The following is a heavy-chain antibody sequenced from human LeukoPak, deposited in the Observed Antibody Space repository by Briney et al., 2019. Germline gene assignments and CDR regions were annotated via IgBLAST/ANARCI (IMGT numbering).Heavy chain of an antibody. V-gene: IGHV3-23*01. CDR3: AKAVQRVAATGWDY. CDR2: ISGSGGST. CDR1: GFIFRDYA. D-gene: IGHD2-15*01. Sequence: GGSLRLSCAGSGFIFRDYAMSWVRQAPGKGLEWVSAISGSGGSTYYADSVKGRFTISRDNSKNTLYLQMNSLRAEDTAVYYCAKAVQRVAATGWDYWGQGTLVTVSS. J-gene: IGHJ4*02.